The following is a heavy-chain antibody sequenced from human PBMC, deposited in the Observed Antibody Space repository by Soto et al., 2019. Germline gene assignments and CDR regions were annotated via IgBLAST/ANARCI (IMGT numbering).Heavy chain of an antibody. D-gene: IGHD3-3*02. CDR1: GFNFSSYS. Sequence: GGSLRLSSAASGFNFSSYSMNWVRQAPGKGLEWVSSISSSSSYIYYADSVKGRFTISRDNAKNSLYLRMNSLRAEDTAVYYCARDHFWSGYYPRGGGQSRDVWGQGTTVTVSS. CDR2: ISSSSSYI. J-gene: IGHJ6*02. V-gene: IGHV3-21*01. CDR3: ARDHFWSGYYPRGGGQSRDV.